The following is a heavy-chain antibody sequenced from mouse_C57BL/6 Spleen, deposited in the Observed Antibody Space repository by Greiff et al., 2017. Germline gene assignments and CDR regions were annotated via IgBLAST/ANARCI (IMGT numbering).Heavy chain of an antibody. CDR3: ARGNYYYGSGPDYAMDY. D-gene: IGHD1-1*01. Sequence: VQLQQSGTELVKPGASVKLSCKASGYTFTSYWMHWVKQRPGQGLEWIGNINPSNGGTNYNEKFKSKATLTVDKSSSTAYMQLSSLTSEDSAVYYCARGNYYYGSGPDYAMDYWGQGTSVTVSS. V-gene: IGHV1-53*01. CDR2: INPSNGGT. CDR1: GYTFTSYW. J-gene: IGHJ4*01.